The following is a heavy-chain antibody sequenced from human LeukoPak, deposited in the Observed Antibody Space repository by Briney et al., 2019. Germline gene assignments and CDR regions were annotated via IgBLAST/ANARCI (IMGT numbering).Heavy chain of an antibody. CDR3: ARAAPGSPFDP. CDR2: IYYSGST. V-gene: IGHV4-59*01. CDR1: GGSISSYY. J-gene: IGHJ5*02. Sequence: SETLSLTCTVSGGSISSYYWSWLRQPPGKGLEWIGYIYYSGSTNYNPSLKSRVTISVDTSKNQFSLRLSSVTAADTAVYYCARAAPGSPFDPWGQGTLVTVSS.